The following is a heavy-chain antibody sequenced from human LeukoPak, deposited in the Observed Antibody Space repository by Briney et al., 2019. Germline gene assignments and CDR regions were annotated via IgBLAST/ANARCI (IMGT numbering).Heavy chain of an antibody. J-gene: IGHJ3*02. CDR2: LSNSGRYT. D-gene: IGHD2-2*01. V-gene: IGHV3-11*03. Sequence: GGSLRLSCAASGFSFSEYYMTWIRQAPGKGLEWVSNLSNSGRYTNYADSVRGRFTISRDNAKESLYLQMNSLRAEDTAVYYCARHSEGPVNDAFDIWGQGTKVTVSS. CDR3: ARHSEGPVNDAFDI. CDR1: GFSFSEYY.